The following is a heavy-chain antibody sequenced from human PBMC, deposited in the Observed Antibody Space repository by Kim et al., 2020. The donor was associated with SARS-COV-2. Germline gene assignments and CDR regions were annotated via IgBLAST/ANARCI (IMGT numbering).Heavy chain of an antibody. CDR2: IRSDGSNK. Sequence: GGSLRLSCAASGFTFSVYGMHWVRQAPGKGLEWVAVIRSDGSNKYCADSVKGRFTISRDNSKNMLFLQMNSLRAEDTAVYYCANFESWGQGTLVTVSS. J-gene: IGHJ4*02. CDR1: GFTFSVYG. CDR3: ANFES. V-gene: IGHV3-33*06.